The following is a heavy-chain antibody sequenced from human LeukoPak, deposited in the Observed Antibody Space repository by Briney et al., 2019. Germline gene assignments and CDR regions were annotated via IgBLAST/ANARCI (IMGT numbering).Heavy chain of an antibody. V-gene: IGHV3-30*04. J-gene: IGHJ5*02. CDR1: GFTFSNYA. CDR2: IAYDGSST. D-gene: IGHD3-9*01. CDR3: ARDYTGYFP. Sequence: GGSLRLSCAASGFTFSNYAIHCVRQAPGKGLEWVAVIAYDGSSTVYADSVKGRFTISRDNAKNSLYLQMNSLRAEDTAVYYCARDYTGYFPWGQGTLVIVSS.